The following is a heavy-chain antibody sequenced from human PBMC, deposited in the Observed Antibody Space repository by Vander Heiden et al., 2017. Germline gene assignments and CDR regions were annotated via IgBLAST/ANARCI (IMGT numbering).Heavy chain of an antibody. Sequence: EVQLVESGGGLVQPGGSLKLSCAASGFPFTDSAIHWVRQPSGKGLEWVGRTGTKDQSYATSYAASVKGRFTISRDHSDNTAYLQMISLTTEDTAVYYCTRDAGTYNWLDPWGQGTLVTVPS. CDR1: GFPFTDSA. CDR2: TGTKDQSYAT. J-gene: IGHJ5*02. V-gene: IGHV3-73*02. CDR3: TRDAGTYNWLDP.